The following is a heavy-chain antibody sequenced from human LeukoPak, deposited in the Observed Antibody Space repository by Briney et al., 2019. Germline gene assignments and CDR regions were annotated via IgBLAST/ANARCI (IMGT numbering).Heavy chain of an antibody. CDR1: GGSISRHY. CDR3: ARLLNNDNSGDPDTFDM. Sequence: SETLSLTCSVSGGSISRHYWSWIRQPPGKGLEWIGYISYSGSTRYNPSFQSRVTISMEMSKTHFSLKLTSVTAAGTAVYYCARLLNNDNSGDPDTFDMWGPGTMVTVSS. V-gene: IGHV4-59*08. D-gene: IGHD3-22*01. CDR2: ISYSGST. J-gene: IGHJ3*02.